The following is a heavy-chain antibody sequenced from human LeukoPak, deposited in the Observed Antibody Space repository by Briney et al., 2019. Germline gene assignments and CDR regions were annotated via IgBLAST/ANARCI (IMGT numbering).Heavy chain of an antibody. CDR3: ARGRGPPRYFDY. CDR1: GGSFSGYY. CDR2: INHSGGT. V-gene: IGHV4-34*01. Sequence: SETLSLTCAVYGGSFSGYYWSWIRQPPGKGLEWIGEINHSGGTNYNPSLKSRVTISVDTSKNQFSLKLSSVTAADTAVYYCARGRGPPRYFDYWGQGTLVTVSS. J-gene: IGHJ4*02.